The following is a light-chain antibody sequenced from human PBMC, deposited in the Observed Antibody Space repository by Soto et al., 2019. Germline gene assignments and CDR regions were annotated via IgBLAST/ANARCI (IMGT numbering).Light chain of an antibody. Sequence: ETVMTQSPATLSVSPGEGATLSCRASQTINNNLAWYQQKPGQAPRLLIYGASRRATGVPARFSGSGSGTEFTLTISSLQSEDFAVYYCLHYNNGPRFGQGTKLDVK. J-gene: IGKJ1*01. V-gene: IGKV3-15*01. CDR2: GAS. CDR3: LHYNNGPR. CDR1: QTINNN.